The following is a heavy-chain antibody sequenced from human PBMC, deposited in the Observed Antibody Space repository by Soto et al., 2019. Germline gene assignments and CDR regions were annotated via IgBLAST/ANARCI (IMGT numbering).Heavy chain of an antibody. CDR1: GCAFSSYA. D-gene: IGHD6-6*01. J-gene: IGHJ5*02. CDR2: ISGSGGST. CDR3: AKDRAARPGDWFDP. V-gene: IGHV3-23*01. Sequence: GGSQILSCAASGCAFSSYAMIWVRPTPGKGLEWVSAISGSGGSTYYADSVKGRFTISRDNSKNTLYLQMNSLRAEDTAVYYCAKDRAARPGDWFDPWGQGTLVTVSS.